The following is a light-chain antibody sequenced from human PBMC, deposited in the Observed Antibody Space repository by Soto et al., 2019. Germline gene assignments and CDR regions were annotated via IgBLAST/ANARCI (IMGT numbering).Light chain of an antibody. CDR1: SSDVGAYNY. V-gene: IGLV2-8*01. Sequence: QSALTQPPSASGSPGQSVTISCTGTSSDVGAYNYVSWYQQHPGKAPKLIIYEVTKRPSGVPDRFSGSKSGNTASLTVSGLQAEDEADYYCNSYAGSDNNVFGTGTKVTVL. CDR3: NSYAGSDNNV. J-gene: IGLJ1*01. CDR2: EVT.